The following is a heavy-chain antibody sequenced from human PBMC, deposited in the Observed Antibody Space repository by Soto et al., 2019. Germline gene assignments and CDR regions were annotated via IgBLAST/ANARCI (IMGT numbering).Heavy chain of an antibody. J-gene: IGHJ4*02. V-gene: IGHV4-39*01. CDR1: GGSISSSSYY. CDR2: IYYSGST. D-gene: IGHD5-12*01. Sequence: PSETLSLTCTVSGGSISSSSYYWGWIRQPPGKGLEWIGSIYYSGSTYYNPSLKSRVTISVDTSKNQFSLKLSSVTAADTAVYYCARHRYSGYDYPLDYWGQGTLVTVSS. CDR3: ARHRYSGYDYPLDY.